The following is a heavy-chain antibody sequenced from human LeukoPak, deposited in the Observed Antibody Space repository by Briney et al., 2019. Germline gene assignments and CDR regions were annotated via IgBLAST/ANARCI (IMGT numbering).Heavy chain of an antibody. CDR3: ARVREGIAVAGEFHDAFDI. CDR2: IYTSGST. J-gene: IGHJ3*02. V-gene: IGHV4-61*02. CDR1: GGSISSGSYY. Sequence: SETLSLTCTVSGGSISSGSYYWSWVRQPAGKGLEWIGRIYTSGSTNYNPSLKSRVTISVDTSKNQFSLKLSSVTAADTAVYYCARVREGIAVAGEFHDAFDIWGQGTMVTVSS. D-gene: IGHD6-19*01.